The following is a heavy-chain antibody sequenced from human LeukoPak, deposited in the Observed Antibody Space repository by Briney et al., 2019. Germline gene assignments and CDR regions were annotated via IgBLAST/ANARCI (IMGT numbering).Heavy chain of an antibody. J-gene: IGHJ4*02. CDR1: GFTFSSYA. Sequence: PGGSLRLSCAASGFTFSSYAMDWVRQAPGRGLEWVSAVSGSGGATYYADSVQGRFNVSRDNSKNTQYLQMNSLRAEDTAVYYCARKAAPTSGYDYWGQGILVTVSS. CDR2: VSGSGGAT. V-gene: IGHV3-23*01. D-gene: IGHD5-18*01. CDR3: ARKAAPTSGYDY.